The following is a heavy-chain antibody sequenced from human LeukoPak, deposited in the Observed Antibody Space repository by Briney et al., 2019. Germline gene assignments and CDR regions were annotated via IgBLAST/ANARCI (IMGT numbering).Heavy chain of an antibody. CDR2: ISGSGSGT. CDR3: VQEGPRGLAFDI. V-gene: IGHV3-23*01. Sequence: PGGSLRLSCEASRVTFNSYVMSWVRQAPGKGPEWVSGISGSGSGTYYADSVKGRFAISRDNSKNTLYLQMNSPRVEDTAVYYCVQEGPRGLAFDIWGQGTKVTVSS. J-gene: IGHJ3*02. CDR1: RVTFNSYV.